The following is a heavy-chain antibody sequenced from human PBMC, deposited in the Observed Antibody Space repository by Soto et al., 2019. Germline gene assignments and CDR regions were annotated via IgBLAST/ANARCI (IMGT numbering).Heavy chain of an antibody. V-gene: IGHV3-23*01. Sequence: GGSLRLSCAASGFTFSSYAMSWVRQAPGKGLEWVSAISGSGGSTYYADSVKGRFTISRDISKNTVYLQMDSLEVEDTAVYYCARDVDTTSHLDWFDLWGQGAMVIGSS. CDR3: ARDVDTTSHLDWFDL. CDR1: GFTFSSYA. CDR2: ISGSGGST. D-gene: IGHD5-18*01. J-gene: IGHJ5*02.